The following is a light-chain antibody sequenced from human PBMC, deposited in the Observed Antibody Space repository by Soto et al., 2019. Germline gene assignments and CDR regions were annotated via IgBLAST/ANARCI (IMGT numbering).Light chain of an antibody. V-gene: IGKV3-20*01. J-gene: IGKJ4*02. CDR3: QQYSSLLDT. Sequence: EIVLTQSPGTLSLSPGERATLSCRASQSVGSSYLAWYQQKPGQAPRLLIYDASSRATGIPDRFSGSGSGTDFTVTISRLEPEDFSSYYCQQYSSLLDTFGGGTKVEIK. CDR2: DAS. CDR1: QSVGSSY.